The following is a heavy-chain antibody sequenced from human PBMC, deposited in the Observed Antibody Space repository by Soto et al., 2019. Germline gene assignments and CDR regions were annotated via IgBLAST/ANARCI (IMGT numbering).Heavy chain of an antibody. Sequence: ASVKVSCKASGYTFTGYYMHWVRQAPGQGLEWMGWINPNSGGTNYAQKFQGWVTMTRDTSISTAYMELSRLRSDDTAVYYCARERAPYGSSHDLFDYWGQGTLVTVSS. CDR3: ARERAPYGSSHDLFDY. CDR1: GYTFTGYY. CDR2: INPNSGGT. J-gene: IGHJ4*02. D-gene: IGHD6-6*01. V-gene: IGHV1-2*04.